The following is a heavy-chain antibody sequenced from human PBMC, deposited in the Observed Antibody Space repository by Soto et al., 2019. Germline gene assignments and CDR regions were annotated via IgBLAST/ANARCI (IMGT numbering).Heavy chain of an antibody. J-gene: IGHJ5*02. CDR1: GFTFNRFG. D-gene: IGHD2-15*01. CDR2: TSYDGSNK. V-gene: IGHV3-30*18. Sequence: GSLRLSCAASGFTFNRFGMHWVRQAPGKGLEWVAATSYDGSNKYHADSVKGRFTISRDNSKNTLYLQMNSLRPEDTAVYYCAKVRIGYCSGVGCYSADHWGQGTLVTVSS. CDR3: AKVRIGYCSGVGCYSADH.